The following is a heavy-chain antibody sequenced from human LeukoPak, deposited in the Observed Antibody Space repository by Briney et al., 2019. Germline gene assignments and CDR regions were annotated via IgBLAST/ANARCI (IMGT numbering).Heavy chain of an antibody. D-gene: IGHD4-23*01. CDR2: IVVDSGNT. V-gene: IGHV1-58*02. CDR1: GFSHDGFA. Sequence: GASVKVSCKTSGFSHDGFAIQWVRQACGQRPGWIGWIVVDSGNTDYAQNFKGRVTITRDVSTGTAYLELSSLRSDDTAVYYCAADGGYSGRNGFDIWGQGTMVTISS. CDR3: AADGGYSGRNGFDI. J-gene: IGHJ3*02.